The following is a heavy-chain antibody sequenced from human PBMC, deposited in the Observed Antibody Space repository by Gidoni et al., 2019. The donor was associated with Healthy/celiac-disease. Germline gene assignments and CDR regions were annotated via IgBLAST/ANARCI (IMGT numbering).Heavy chain of an antibody. D-gene: IGHD5-12*01. CDR1: GFTFSSYA. Sequence: QVQLVESGGGVVQPGRSLRLPCAASGFTFSSYARHWVRQAPGKGLEWVAVISYDGSNKYYADSVKGRFTISRDNSKNTLYLQMNSLRAEDTAVYYCARDQERGSSGYGKRANYYYGMDVWGQGTTVTVSS. J-gene: IGHJ6*02. CDR3: ARDQERGSSGYGKRANYYYGMDV. CDR2: ISYDGSNK. V-gene: IGHV3-30-3*01.